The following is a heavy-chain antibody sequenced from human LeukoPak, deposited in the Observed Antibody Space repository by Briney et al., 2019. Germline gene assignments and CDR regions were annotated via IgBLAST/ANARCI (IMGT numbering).Heavy chain of an antibody. CDR3: ATYRQVLLPFES. V-gene: IGHV3-23*01. Sequence: GGSLRLSCAASGFTFSTFAMIWVRQPPGKGLEWVSSILPSGGEIHYADSVRGRFTISRDNSKSTLSLQMNSLRVEDTAIYYCATYRQVLLPFESWGQGTLVTVSS. D-gene: IGHD2-8*02. J-gene: IGHJ4*02. CDR1: GFTFSTFA. CDR2: ILPSGGEI.